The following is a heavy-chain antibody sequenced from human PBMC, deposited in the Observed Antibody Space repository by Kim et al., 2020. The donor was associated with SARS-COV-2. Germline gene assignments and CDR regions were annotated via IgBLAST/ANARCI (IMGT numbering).Heavy chain of an antibody. D-gene: IGHD2-15*01. CDR2: INHSGST. Sequence: SETLSLTCAVYGGSFSGYYWRWIRQPPGKGLDWIGEINHSGSTNYNPSLKSRVTISVDTSKNQFSLKLSSVTAADTAVYYCARDDCSGGCCYSRWYGYWGQGPLGTVSS. V-gene: IGHV4-34*01. CDR1: GGSFSGYY. CDR3: ARDDCSGGCCYSRWYGY. J-gene: IGHJ4*02.